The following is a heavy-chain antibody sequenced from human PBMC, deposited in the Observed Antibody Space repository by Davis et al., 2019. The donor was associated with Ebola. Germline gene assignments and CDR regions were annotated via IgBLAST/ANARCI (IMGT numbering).Heavy chain of an antibody. D-gene: IGHD6-25*01. CDR2: IHSGGST. CDR3: ARGGSALSHDY. V-gene: IGHV3-53*01. Sequence: GGSLRLSCAASGFTINNNYMSWVRQAPGKGLEWVSIIHSGGSTHYADSVKGRFTVSSDDSKNTLYLQMNSLRAEDTAVYYCARGGSALSHDYWGQGSLVTVSS. J-gene: IGHJ4*02. CDR1: GFTINNNY.